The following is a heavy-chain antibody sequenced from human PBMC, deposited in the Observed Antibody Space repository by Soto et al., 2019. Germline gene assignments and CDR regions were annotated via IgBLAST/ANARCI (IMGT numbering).Heavy chain of an antibody. CDR3: ARVDTYDYYSAMDV. CDR1: GFTVTSNY. D-gene: IGHD5-18*01. CDR2: IYSSGAT. Sequence: GGSLRLSCAASGFTVTSNYMNWVRQPPGKGLEWVSIIYSSGATYYADSVKGRFTISRDKSKNTLYLQMRNLRAEDTAIYYCARVDTYDYYSAMDVWGQGTTVTVPS. V-gene: IGHV3-53*01. J-gene: IGHJ6*02.